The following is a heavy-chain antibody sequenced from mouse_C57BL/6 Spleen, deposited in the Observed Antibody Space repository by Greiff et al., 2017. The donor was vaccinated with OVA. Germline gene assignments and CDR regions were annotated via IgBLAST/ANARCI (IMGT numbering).Heavy chain of an antibody. CDR2: IHPNGGST. V-gene: IGHV1-64*01. J-gene: IGHJ3*01. CDR3: AREITGFAY. CDR1: GYTFPGYW. D-gene: IGHD1-3*01. Sequence: VKLQQPGAELVKPGASGKLSCKASGYTFPGYWMHGVKRRPGQGLEWIGMIHPNGGSTKYNEKFKSKATLTVEKSSSTAYMQLSSLTSEDSAVYYCAREITGFAYWGQGTLVTVSA.